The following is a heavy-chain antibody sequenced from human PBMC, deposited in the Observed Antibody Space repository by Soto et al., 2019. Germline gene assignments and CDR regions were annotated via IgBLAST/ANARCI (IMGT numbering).Heavy chain of an antibody. J-gene: IGHJ5*02. CDR2: IMPIFGTP. CDR3: ARVHSSGIFYFVDP. CDR1: GGTFDSYV. Sequence: SVKVSCKASGGTFDSYVISWLRQAPGQGLEWMGGIMPIFGTPNYAQKFRGRVTISADESTSTAYLVLSSLTSDDTAVYYCARVHSSGIFYFVDPWGQGTLVTVSS. D-gene: IGHD3-10*01. V-gene: IGHV1-69*13.